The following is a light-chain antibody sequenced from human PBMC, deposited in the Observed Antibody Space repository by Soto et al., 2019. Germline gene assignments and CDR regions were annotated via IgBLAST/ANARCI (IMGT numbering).Light chain of an antibody. V-gene: IGKV1-39*01. CDR1: QNVSSY. CDR2: ATS. CDR3: QQTYNTPLT. J-gene: IGKJ4*01. Sequence: DIQMTQSPSSLSASVGDKVTITCRASQNVSSYLNWYQQKLGTAPKVLLYATSTLQTGVPSRFSGSGSGAEFIRTITSLRPEDFATYYCQQTYNTPLTFGGGTKVDIK.